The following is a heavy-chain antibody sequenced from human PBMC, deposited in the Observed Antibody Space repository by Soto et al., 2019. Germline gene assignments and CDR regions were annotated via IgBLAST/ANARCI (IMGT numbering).Heavy chain of an antibody. D-gene: IGHD2-15*01. V-gene: IGHV1-69*08. CDR3: ARDPGGPHYYYGMDV. CDR2: IIPILGIA. J-gene: IGHJ6*02. Sequence: QVQLVQSGAEVKKPGSSVKVSCKASGGTFSSYTISWVRQAPGQGLEWMGRIIPILGIANYAQKFQGRVTITAHKSTSTAYMELSSLRSEDTAVYYCARDPGGPHYYYGMDVWGQGTTVTVSS. CDR1: GGTFSSYT.